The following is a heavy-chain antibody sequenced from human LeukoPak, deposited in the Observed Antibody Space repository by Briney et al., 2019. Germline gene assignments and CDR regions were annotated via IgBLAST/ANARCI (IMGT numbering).Heavy chain of an antibody. CDR2: IYYSGST. V-gene: IGHV4-59*12. CDR3: ARGEPPPTIGHDY. Sequence: SETLSLTCTVSGGSISSYYWSWIRQPPGKGLEWIGYIYYSGSTNYNPSLKSRVTISVDTSKNQFSLKLSSVTAADTAVYYCARGEPPPTIGHDYWGQGTLVTVSS. CDR1: GGSISSYY. J-gene: IGHJ4*02. D-gene: IGHD1-14*01.